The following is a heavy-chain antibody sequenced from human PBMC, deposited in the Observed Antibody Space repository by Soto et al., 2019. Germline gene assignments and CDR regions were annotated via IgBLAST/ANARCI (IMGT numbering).Heavy chain of an antibody. J-gene: IGHJ6*02. Sequence: GASVKVSCKASGGTFSTYGITWVRQAPGQGLQWMGGIIPISGTSNYRQKFQGRLTITADKSTSTAYMELSSLTSQDTALYYCAKDRSLYYYYYGMDVWGQGTTVTVSS. V-gene: IGHV1-69*06. CDR1: GGTFSTYG. CDR2: IIPISGTS. CDR3: AKDRSLYYYYYGMDV.